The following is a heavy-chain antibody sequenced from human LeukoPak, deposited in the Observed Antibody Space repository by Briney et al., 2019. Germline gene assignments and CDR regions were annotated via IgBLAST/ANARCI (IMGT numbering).Heavy chain of an antibody. Sequence: GASVKVSCKCSGYTFKTYDVTWVRQAPGQGLEWMGWINPNSGGTKYAQKFQGRVIMTRDTSISTAYMDLSSLRSDDTAVYYCARSEIPLAYYWGQGTLVTVSS. D-gene: IGHD6-19*01. J-gene: IGHJ4*02. V-gene: IGHV1-2*02. CDR3: ARSEIPLAYY. CDR1: GYTFKTYD. CDR2: INPNSGGT.